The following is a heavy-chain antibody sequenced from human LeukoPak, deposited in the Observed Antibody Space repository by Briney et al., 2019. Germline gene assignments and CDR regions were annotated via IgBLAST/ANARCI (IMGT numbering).Heavy chain of an antibody. J-gene: IGHJ5*02. V-gene: IGHV1-24*01. CDR1: GYTLTELS. CDR2: LDPEDGET. CDR3: ATVYRSSEGVNWFDP. Sequence: GASVKVSCKVSGYTLTELSMHWVQQAPGKGLEWMGGLDPEDGETIYAQKFQGRVTMTEDTSTDTAYMELSSLRSEDTAVYYCATVYRSSEGVNWFDPWGQGTLVTVSS. D-gene: IGHD6-6*01.